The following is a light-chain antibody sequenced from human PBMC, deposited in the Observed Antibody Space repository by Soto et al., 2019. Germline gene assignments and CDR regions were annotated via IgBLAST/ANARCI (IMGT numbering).Light chain of an antibody. CDR1: SSDVGGYNY. CDR2: EVS. Sequence: QSVLTQPASVSGSPGQSITISCTGTSSDVGGYNYVSWYQQHPGIAPKLMIYEVSNRPSGVSNRFSGSKSGNTASLTISGLQAEDEADYYCSSYTSSSTHVVFGGGTKLTVL. J-gene: IGLJ2*01. V-gene: IGLV2-14*01. CDR3: SSYTSSSTHVV.